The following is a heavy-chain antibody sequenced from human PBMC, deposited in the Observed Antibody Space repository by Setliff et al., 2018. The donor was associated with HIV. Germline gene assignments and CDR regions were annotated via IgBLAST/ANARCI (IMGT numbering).Heavy chain of an antibody. CDR1: GFTFSSYS. V-gene: IGHV3-21*01. CDR2: ISSSSSYI. Sequence: GGSLRLSCAASGFTFSSYSMNWVRQAPGKGLEWVSSISSSSSYIYYADSVKGRFTISRDNAKNSLYLQMNSLRAEDTAVYYCAREGPSGSCLANSGYAFDIWGQGTMVTVSS. J-gene: IGHJ3*02. D-gene: IGHD1-26*01. CDR3: AREGPSGSCLANSGYAFDI.